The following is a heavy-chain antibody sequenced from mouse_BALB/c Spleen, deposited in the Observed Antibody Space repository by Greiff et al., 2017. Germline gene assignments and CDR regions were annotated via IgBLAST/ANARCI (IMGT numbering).Heavy chain of an antibody. CDR2: ISTYYGNT. Sequence: QVQLQQSGPELVRPGVSVKISCKGSSYTFTDYAMHWVKQSHAKSLEWIGVISTYYGNTNYNQKFKGKATMTVDKSSSTAYMELARLTSEDSAVYYCARGENYAMDYWGQGTSVTVSS. CDR3: ARGENYAMDY. CDR1: SYTFTDYA. J-gene: IGHJ4*01. V-gene: IGHV1S137*01.